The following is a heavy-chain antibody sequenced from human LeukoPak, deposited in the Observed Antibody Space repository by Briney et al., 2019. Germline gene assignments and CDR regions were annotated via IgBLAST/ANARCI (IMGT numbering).Heavy chain of an antibody. CDR3: AKGLGYSYGSEYFDY. J-gene: IGHJ4*02. V-gene: IGHV3-9*01. CDR1: GFTFDDYA. Sequence: GGSLRLSYAASGFTFDDYAMHWVRQAPGKGLEWVSGISWNSGSIGYADSVKGRFTISRDNAKNSLYLQMNSLRAGDTALYYCAKGLGYSYGSEYFDYWGQGTLVTVSS. D-gene: IGHD5-18*01. CDR2: ISWNSGSI.